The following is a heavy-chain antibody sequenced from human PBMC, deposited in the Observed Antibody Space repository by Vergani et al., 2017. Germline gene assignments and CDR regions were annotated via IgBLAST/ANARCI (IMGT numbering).Heavy chain of an antibody. D-gene: IGHD6-6*01. CDR3: AGDSYSSSGFRSHGMDV. J-gene: IGHJ6*02. CDR2: ISAYKGNT. V-gene: IGHV1-18*01. CDR1: GYTFTSYG. Sequence: QVQLVQSGAEVKKPGASVKVSCKASGYTFTSYGISWVRQAPGQGLEWVGWISAYKGNTNYAQKLQGKVTLTTDTSTSRAYMELRSLRSDDTAVYYCAGDSYSSSGFRSHGMDVWGQGTTVTVSS.